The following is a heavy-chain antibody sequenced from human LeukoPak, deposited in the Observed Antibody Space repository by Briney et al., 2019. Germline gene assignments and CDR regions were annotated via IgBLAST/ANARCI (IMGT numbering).Heavy chain of an antibody. V-gene: IGHV4-34*01. Sequence: SETLSLTCTVSGGSISTYNWSWIRQPPGKGLEWIGEINHSGSTNYNPSLKSRVTISVDTSKNQFSLKLSSVTAADTAVYYCARRAGSGSYYNLAPYYFDYWGQGTLVTVSS. CDR2: INHSGST. D-gene: IGHD3-10*01. CDR1: GGSISTYN. CDR3: ARRAGSGSYYNLAPYYFDY. J-gene: IGHJ4*02.